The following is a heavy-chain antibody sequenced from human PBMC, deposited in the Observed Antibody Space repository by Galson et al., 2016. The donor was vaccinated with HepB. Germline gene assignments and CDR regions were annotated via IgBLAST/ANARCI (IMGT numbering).Heavy chain of an antibody. Sequence: SLRLSCAASGFTFSSYAMHWVRQAPGKGLEWVAVISYDGSHKYYAASVKGRFTISRDNSKNTLSLQMNSLRAEDTAVYYCAKNDILAGYSACDYWGQGTLATVSS. V-gene: IGHV3-30*18. CDR2: ISYDGSHK. CDR3: AKNDILAGYSACDY. J-gene: IGHJ4*02. CDR1: GFTFSSYA. D-gene: IGHD3-9*01.